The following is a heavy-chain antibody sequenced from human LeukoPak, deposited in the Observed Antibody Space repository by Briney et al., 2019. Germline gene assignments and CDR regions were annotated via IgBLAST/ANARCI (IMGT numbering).Heavy chain of an antibody. D-gene: IGHD3-16*02. CDR3: GYTNKFYH. CDR2: IKLEGTEA. Sequence: PGPSPRPSWVALGPRISGPGVDWGRQAPGKGLGWVANIKLEGTEAHSVDSVKGRFTISRDDGRNSVSLPMTSVRAEETAEYYCGYTNKFYHWGQGTLVVVSS. V-gene: IGHV3-7*01. J-gene: IGHJ4*02. CDR1: GPRISGPG.